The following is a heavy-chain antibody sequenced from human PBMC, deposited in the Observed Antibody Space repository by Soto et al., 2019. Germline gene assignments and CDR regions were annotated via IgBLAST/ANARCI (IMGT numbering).Heavy chain of an antibody. CDR1: GGSMSKFY. CDR2: VYATGTS. Sequence: QVQVQESGPGLVKPSETLSLTCSVSGGSMSKFYWSWIRKTAGKGLEWMGRVYATGTSDYNPSLRSRIGMSVDISKKTFSLRLRSVTAADTGVYDCVRDGSNTLRDCFDPWGQGILVTVSS. CDR3: VRDGSNTLRDCFDP. J-gene: IGHJ5*02. V-gene: IGHV4-4*07. D-gene: IGHD3-16*01.